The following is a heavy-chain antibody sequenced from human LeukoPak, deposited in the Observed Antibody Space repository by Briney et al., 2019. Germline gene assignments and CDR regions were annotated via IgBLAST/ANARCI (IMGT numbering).Heavy chain of an antibody. CDR1: GFTFDDYG. CDR2: INWNGGST. CDR3: ARDASPYYYDSSGYENWFDP. J-gene: IGHJ5*02. V-gene: IGHV3-20*04. D-gene: IGHD3-22*01. Sequence: GSLRLSCAASGFTFDDYGMSWVRQAPGKRLEWVSGINWNGGSTGYADSVKGRFTISRDNAKNSLYLQMNSLRAEDTALYYCARDASPYYYDSSGYENWFDPWGQGTLVTVSS.